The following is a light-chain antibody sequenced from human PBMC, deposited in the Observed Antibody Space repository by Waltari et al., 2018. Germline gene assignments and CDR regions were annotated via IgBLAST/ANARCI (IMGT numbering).Light chain of an antibody. J-gene: IGLJ2*01. Sequence: SVPAHPPSASGTRGLRLYCSRSGSSPNIGCNYIYLYQQIPGTAPKLLIYKNNQRPSGVPDRFSGSKSGTSAFLAMSGLRSEDGADYYGAAWDDSLSGSVFCGGPKLTVL. V-gene: IGLV1-47*01. CDR1: SPNIGCNY. CDR3: AAWDDSLSGSV. CDR2: KNN.